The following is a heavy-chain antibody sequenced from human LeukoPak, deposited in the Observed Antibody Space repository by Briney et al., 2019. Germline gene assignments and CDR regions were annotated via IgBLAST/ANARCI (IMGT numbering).Heavy chain of an antibody. CDR3: ARDYDVVVEEGSWFDP. Sequence: GASVKVSCKASGGTFSSYAISWVRQAPGQGLEWMGGIIPIFGTANYAQKFQGRVTITTDESTSTAYMELSSLRSEDTAVYYCARDYDVVVEEGSWFDPWGQGTLVTVSS. V-gene: IGHV1-69*05. CDR2: IIPIFGTA. J-gene: IGHJ5*02. D-gene: IGHD2-15*01. CDR1: GGTFSSYA.